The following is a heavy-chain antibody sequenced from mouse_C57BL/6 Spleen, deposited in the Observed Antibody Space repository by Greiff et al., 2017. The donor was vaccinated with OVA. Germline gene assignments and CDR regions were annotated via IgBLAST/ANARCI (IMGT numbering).Heavy chain of an antibody. V-gene: IGHV14-2*01. CDR1: GFNIKDYY. D-gene: IGHD2-4*01. Sequence: VQLQQSGAELVKPGASVKLSCTASGFNIKDYYMHWVKQRTEQGLEWIGRIDPEDGDTKYAPKFQGKATITADTSSNTAYLQLSSLTSEDTAVYYWARGEDYDDGYAKDCWGQGASVTAAS. J-gene: IGHJ4*01. CDR2: IDPEDGDT. CDR3: ARGEDYDDGYAKDC.